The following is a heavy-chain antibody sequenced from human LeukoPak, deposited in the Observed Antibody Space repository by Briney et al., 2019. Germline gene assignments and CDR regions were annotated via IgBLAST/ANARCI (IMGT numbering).Heavy chain of an antibody. CDR3: AGVASNIPSLAAFDI. CDR1: GFTFSSYS. V-gene: IGHV3-21*01. D-gene: IGHD5-12*01. Sequence: NPGGSLRLSCAASGFTFSSYSMNWVRQAPGRGLEWVSSISTSSSYIYYVDSVKGRFAISRDNARKSLYLQMNSLRAEDTAVYYCAGVASNIPSLAAFDIWGQGTMATVSS. J-gene: IGHJ3*02. CDR2: ISTSSSYI.